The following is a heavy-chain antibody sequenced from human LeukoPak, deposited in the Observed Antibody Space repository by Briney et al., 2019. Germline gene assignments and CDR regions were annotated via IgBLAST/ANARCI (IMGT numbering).Heavy chain of an antibody. CDR2: ISLASSTI. J-gene: IGHJ3*02. D-gene: IGHD2-15*01. CDR1: GFTFSTYN. CDR3: ARYCSGGSCPRPNAFDI. Sequence: PGGSLRLSCAASGFTFSTYNMNWVRQAPGKGLEWLAYISLASSTIFYADSVKGRFTISRDNVKNSLYLQMNSLRAEDTATYYCARYCSGGSCPRPNAFDIWGQGTMVTVSS. V-gene: IGHV3-48*01.